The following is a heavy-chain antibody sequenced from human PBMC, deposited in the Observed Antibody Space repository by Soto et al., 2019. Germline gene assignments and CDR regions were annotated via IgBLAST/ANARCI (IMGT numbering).Heavy chain of an antibody. J-gene: IGHJ4*02. V-gene: IGHV4-39*01. CDR1: GGSISSSSYY. Sequence: QLQLQESGPGLVKPSETLSLTCTVSGGSISSSSYYWGWIRQPPGKGLEWIGSIYYSGSTYYNPSLKSRVTISVDTSKNQFSLKLSSVTAADTAVYYCARRYYYDSSGYYSAHFDYWGQGTLVTVSS. CDR2: IYYSGST. D-gene: IGHD3-22*01. CDR3: ARRYYYDSSGYYSAHFDY.